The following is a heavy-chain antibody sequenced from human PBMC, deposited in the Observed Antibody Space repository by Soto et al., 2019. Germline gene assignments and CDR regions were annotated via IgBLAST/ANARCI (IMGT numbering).Heavy chain of an antibody. V-gene: IGHV3-21*01. CDR2: ISSSSSYI. Sequence: EVQLVESGGGLVKPGGSLRLSCAASGFTFSSYSMNWVRQAPEKGLEWVSSISSSSSYIYYADSVKGRFTISRDNAKNSLYLQMNSLRAEDTAAYYCATIVVVPAANWFDPWGQGTLVTVSS. D-gene: IGHD2-2*01. J-gene: IGHJ5*02. CDR1: GFTFSSYS. CDR3: ATIVVVPAANWFDP.